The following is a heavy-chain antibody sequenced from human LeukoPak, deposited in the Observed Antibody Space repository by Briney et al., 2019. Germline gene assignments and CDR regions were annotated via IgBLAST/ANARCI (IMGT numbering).Heavy chain of an antibody. CDR2: INNDGSST. J-gene: IGHJ4*02. CDR1: GFIFSDHW. D-gene: IGHD3-3*01. V-gene: IGHV3-74*01. Sequence: GGSLRLFCAASGFIFSDHWMHWVRQAPGKGLVWLSRINNDGSSTIYADSVKGRFTFSRDNAENTLFLEMSSLRVEDTAVYYCVRERNNFWSGHHAIFDSWGQGTLVTVSS. CDR3: VRERNNFWSGHHAIFDS.